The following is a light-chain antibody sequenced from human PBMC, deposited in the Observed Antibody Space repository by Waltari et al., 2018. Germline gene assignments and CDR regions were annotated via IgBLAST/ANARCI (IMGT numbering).Light chain of an antibody. CDR2: WAS. Sequence: DVVMTQSTDSLAMALGERATINCKSSQSVLYSSNNKNYLRWYQQKPVQPPKLLIYWASTRESGVPERFSGSGSGTDFTLTISSLQAEDAAVYYCQQYYTIPLTFGGGTKVEIK. CDR3: QQYYTIPLT. CDR1: QSVLYSSNNKNY. V-gene: IGKV4-1*01. J-gene: IGKJ4*01.